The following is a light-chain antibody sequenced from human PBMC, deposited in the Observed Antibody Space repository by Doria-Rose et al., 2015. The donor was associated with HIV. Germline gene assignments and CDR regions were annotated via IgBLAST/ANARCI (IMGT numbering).Light chain of an antibody. V-gene: IGKV4-1*01. CDR1: QSLLYTSKNY. J-gene: IGKJ3*01. CDR3: QQYYDTPS. Sequence: TQSPESLGMSLGERATLNCKSNQSLLYTSKNYLAWYQQKPGQPHKLLIYWVSTRQSGVPARFSGSGSGTDFTLTISSLEAEDVAVYYCQQYYDTPSFGPGTTVDIK. CDR2: WVS.